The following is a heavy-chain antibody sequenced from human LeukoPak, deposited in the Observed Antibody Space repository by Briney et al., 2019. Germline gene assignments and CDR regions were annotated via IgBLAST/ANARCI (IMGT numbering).Heavy chain of an antibody. V-gene: IGHV3-33*01. D-gene: IGHD1-7*01. CDR1: GFTFSSYG. J-gene: IGHJ3*02. CDR3: ARGTTHDAFDI. CDR2: IWYDGSNK. Sequence: GGSLRLSRAASGFTFSSYGMHWVRQAPGKGLEWVAVIWYDGSNKYYADSVKGRFTTSRDNSKNTLYLQMNSLRAEDTAVYYCARGTTHDAFDIWGQGTMVTVSS.